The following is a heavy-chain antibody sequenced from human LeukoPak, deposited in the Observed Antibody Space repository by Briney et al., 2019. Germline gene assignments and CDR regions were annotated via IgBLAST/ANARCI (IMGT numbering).Heavy chain of an antibody. J-gene: IGHJ3*02. V-gene: IGHV1-46*01. CDR1: GYTFTSYY. CDR2: INPSGGST. Sequence: ASVKVSCKASGYTFTSYYMHWVRQAPGQGLEWMGIINPSGGSTSYAQKFQGRVTMTRDTSTSTVYMELRSLRSDDTAVYYCARGIDSASPPLGTFEIWGQGTMVTVSS. CDR3: ARGIDSASPPLGTFEI. D-gene: IGHD1-26*01.